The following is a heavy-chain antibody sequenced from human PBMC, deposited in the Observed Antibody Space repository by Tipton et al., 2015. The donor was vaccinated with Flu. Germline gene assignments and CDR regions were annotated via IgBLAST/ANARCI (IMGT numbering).Heavy chain of an antibody. D-gene: IGHD7-27*01. J-gene: IGHJ4*02. CDR3: ATLTGDDY. CDR2: INQDGSEE. CDR1: GFPFSDFW. Sequence: SLRLSCAVSGFPFSDFWMHWVRQAPGKGLEWVAHINQDGSEEAYVDSVKGRFTISRDNARNSLYLQMNSLRAEDTAVYYCATLTGDDYWGQGDLVTVSS. V-gene: IGHV3-7*01.